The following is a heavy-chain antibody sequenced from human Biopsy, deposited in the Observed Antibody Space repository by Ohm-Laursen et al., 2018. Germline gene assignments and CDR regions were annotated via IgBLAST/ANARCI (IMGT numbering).Heavy chain of an antibody. CDR3: VKDVKERVGWFGYFDL. CDR1: GFTFSNYA. V-gene: IGHV3-30*18. CDR2: ISYHGSDK. J-gene: IGHJ2*01. Sequence: SLRLSCAASGFTFSNYAMHWVRQAPGKGLEWGAVISYHGSDKYYAGSVQGRFIISRDNSNNTLYVQMISLRHEDTAVYYCVKDVKERVGWFGYFDLWGHGTLVTVSS. D-gene: IGHD3-10*01.